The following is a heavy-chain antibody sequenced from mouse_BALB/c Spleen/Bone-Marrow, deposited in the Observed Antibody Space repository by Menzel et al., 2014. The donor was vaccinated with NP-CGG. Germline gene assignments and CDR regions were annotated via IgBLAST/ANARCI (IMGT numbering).Heavy chain of an antibody. CDR3: ARGGPFDY. V-gene: IGHV3-6*02. Sequence: EVKLQESGPGLVKPSRSLSLTCSVTGYSITSGYYWNWIRQFPGNKLEWMGYISYDGSNNYNPSLKNRISITRDTSKNQFFLKLNSVTTEDTATYYCARGGPFDYWGQGTTLTVSS. CDR2: ISYDGSN. CDR1: GYSITSGYY. J-gene: IGHJ2*01.